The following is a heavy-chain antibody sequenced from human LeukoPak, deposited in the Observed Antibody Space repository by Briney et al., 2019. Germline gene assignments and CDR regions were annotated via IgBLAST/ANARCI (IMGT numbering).Heavy chain of an antibody. J-gene: IGHJ4*02. CDR2: IYYSGST. Sequence: SETLSLTCTVSGGSISSSSYYWGWIRQPPGKGLEWIGSIYYSGSTYYNPSLKSRVTISVDTSKNQFSLKLSSVTAADTAVYYCARDNYDILTGYPIPFDYWAREPWSPSPQ. V-gene: IGHV4-39*01. D-gene: IGHD3-9*01. CDR3: ARDNYDILTGYPIPFDY. CDR1: GGSISSSSYY.